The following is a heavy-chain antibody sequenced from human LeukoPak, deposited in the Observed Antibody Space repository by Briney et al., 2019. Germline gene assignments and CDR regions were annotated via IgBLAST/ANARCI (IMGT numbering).Heavy chain of an antibody. J-gene: IGHJ2*01. CDR2: IFHSGNT. CDR1: GFTFSSYA. CDR3: ARDPDEQPYWYFDL. V-gene: IGHV4-59*01. Sequence: GSLRLSCAASGFTFSSYAMHWVRQSPGKGLEWIGYIFHSGNTNYNPSLKSRVTILLDTSKNQFSLKLTSVTAADTAVYYCARDPDEQPYWYFDLWGRGTLVTVSS. D-gene: IGHD1-14*01.